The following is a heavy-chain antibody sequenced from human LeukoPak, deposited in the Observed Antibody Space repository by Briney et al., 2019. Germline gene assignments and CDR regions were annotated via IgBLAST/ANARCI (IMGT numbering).Heavy chain of an antibody. Sequence: SVKVSCEASGGTFSSYAISWVRQAPGQGLEWMGGIIPIFGTANYAQKFQGRVTITADASTSTAYMELSSLRSEDTAVYYCARGEVVPAAIDYYYGMAGWGEATTVTVYS. D-gene: IGHD2-2*02. CDR2: IIPIFGTA. J-gene: IGHJ6*01. V-gene: IGHV1-69*01. CDR3: ARGEVVPAAIDYYYGMAG. CDR1: GGTFSSYA.